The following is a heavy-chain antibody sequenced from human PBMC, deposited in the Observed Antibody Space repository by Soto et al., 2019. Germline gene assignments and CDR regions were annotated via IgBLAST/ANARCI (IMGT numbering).Heavy chain of an antibody. Sequence: EVLLVQSGGGLVQPGGSLRLSCAPSGLSVTSNYMAWVRQAPGKGLEWVSVIYSGSTTHHADSVKGRFTISRDSSSNTLYLQMSSLGVEDTALYYCARGYWVEGCGAGTYFDYWGQGTLVTVSS. CDR2: IYSGSTT. CDR1: GLSVTSNY. J-gene: IGHJ4*02. D-gene: IGHD2-15*01. V-gene: IGHV3-66*01. CDR3: ARGYWVEGCGAGTYFDY.